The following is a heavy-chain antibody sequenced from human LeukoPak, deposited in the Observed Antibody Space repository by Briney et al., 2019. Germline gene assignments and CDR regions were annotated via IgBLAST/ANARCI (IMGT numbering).Heavy chain of an antibody. Sequence: SETLSLTCTVSGGSISRGGYHWSWIRQQPGKGLEWIGYIYYSGSTYYNPSLKSRVTISVDTSKNQFSLKLSSVTAADTAVYYCARGLLRYFRFDPWGQGTLVTVSS. V-gene: IGHV4-31*03. D-gene: IGHD3-9*01. CDR2: IYYSGST. CDR1: GGSISRGGYH. CDR3: ARGLLRYFRFDP. J-gene: IGHJ5*02.